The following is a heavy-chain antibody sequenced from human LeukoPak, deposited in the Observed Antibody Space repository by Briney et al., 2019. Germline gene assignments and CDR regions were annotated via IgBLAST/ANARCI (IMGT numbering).Heavy chain of an antibody. J-gene: IGHJ3*02. CDR3: ARASSGWSVPDAFDI. D-gene: IGHD6-19*01. Sequence: GGSLRLSCAASGFTVSSNYMSWVRQAPGKGLEWVSVIYSGGSTYYADSVKGRFTISRDNSKNTLYLQMNSLRAEDTAVYYCARASSGWSVPDAFDIWGQGTMVTVSS. V-gene: IGHV3-53*01. CDR1: GFTVSSNY. CDR2: IYSGGST.